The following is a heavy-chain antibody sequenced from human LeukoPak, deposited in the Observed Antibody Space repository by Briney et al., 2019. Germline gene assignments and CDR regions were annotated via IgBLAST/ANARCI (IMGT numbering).Heavy chain of an antibody. CDR1: GFIFNTYV. CDR2: IRYDGSNK. D-gene: IGHD2-15*01. Sequence: PGGSLRLSCAASGFIFNTYVMHWVRQAPGKGLEWLAFIRYDGSNKNYADSVKGRFTISRDNTKNSLCLQMNSLRAEDTAVYYCAKDGGSDPDSFDVWGQGTMVTVSS. V-gene: IGHV3-30*02. J-gene: IGHJ3*01. CDR3: AKDGGSDPDSFDV.